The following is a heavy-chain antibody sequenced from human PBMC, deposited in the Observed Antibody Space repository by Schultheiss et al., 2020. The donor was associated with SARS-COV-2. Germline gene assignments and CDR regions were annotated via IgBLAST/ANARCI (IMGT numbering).Heavy chain of an antibody. V-gene: IGHV4-39*07. CDR3: ARGPPVTTFFYYYYGMDV. CDR2: IYYSGST. Sequence: SETLSLTCTVSGGSISSSSYYWGWIRQPPGKGLEWIGSIYYSGSTNYNPSLKSRVTISVDTSKNQFSLKLSSVTAADTAVYYCARGPPVTTFFYYYYGMDVWGQGTTVTVSS. CDR1: GGSISSSSYY. J-gene: IGHJ6*02. D-gene: IGHD4-17*01.